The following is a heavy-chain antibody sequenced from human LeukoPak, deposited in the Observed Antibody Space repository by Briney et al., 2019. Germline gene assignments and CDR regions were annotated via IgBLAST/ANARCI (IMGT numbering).Heavy chain of an antibody. CDR1: GGTFSSYA. D-gene: IGHD6-19*01. CDR2: IIPIFGTA. Sequence: SVKVSCKASGGTFSSYAISRVRQAPGQGLEWMGGIIPIFGTANYAQKFQGRVTITADESTSTAYMELSSLRSEDTAVYYCARASSGWYYFDYWGQGTLVTVSS. V-gene: IGHV1-69*13. J-gene: IGHJ4*02. CDR3: ARASSGWYYFDY.